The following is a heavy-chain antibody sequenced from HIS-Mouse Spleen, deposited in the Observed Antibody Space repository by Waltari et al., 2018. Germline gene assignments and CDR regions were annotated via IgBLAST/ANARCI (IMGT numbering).Heavy chain of an antibody. CDR2: ISYDGSNK. D-gene: IGHD5-12*01. Sequence: QVQLVESGGGVVQPGRSLRLSCAASGFTFSSYAMHWVRQAPGKGLELVAVISYDGSNKYYADSVKGRFTISRDNSKNTLYRQRNSRRAEDTAVYYCARRYSGYDLGYWGQGTLVTVSS. CDR1: GFTFSSYA. CDR3: ARRYSGYDLGY. J-gene: IGHJ4*02. V-gene: IGHV3-30*04.